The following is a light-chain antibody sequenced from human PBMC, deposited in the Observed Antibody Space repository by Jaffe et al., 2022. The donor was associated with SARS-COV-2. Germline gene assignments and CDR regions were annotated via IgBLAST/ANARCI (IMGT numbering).Light chain of an antibody. CDR1: QSITIY. Sequence: DIQMTQSPSSLSASVGDRVTITCRASQSITIYLSWYQQKAGKAPKLLISAASGLQRGVPSRFSGSGSGTDFTLTISSLQPEDFATYYCQQSFSTPYAFGQGTKLEIK. CDR3: QQSFSTPYA. V-gene: IGKV1-39*01. CDR2: AAS. J-gene: IGKJ2*01.